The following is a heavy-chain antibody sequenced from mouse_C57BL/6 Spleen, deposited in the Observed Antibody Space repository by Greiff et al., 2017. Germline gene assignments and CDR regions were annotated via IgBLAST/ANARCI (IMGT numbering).Heavy chain of an antibody. CDR1: GYTFTSYW. D-gene: IGHD2-3*01. J-gene: IGHJ3*01. Sequence: LQQPGAELVKPGASVKLSCKASGYTFTSYWMHWVKQRPGRGLEWIGRIEPNSGGTKNNEKFKSKATLTVDKPSSTAYMQLSSLTSEDSAVYYCARGGVYDGFLWFAYWGQGTLVTVSA. CDR2: IEPNSGGT. CDR3: ARGGVYDGFLWFAY. V-gene: IGHV1-72*01.